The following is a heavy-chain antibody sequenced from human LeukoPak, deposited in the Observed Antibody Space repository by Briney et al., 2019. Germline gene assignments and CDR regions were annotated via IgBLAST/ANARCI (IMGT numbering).Heavy chain of an antibody. V-gene: IGHV4-39*07. CDR1: GGSISSSSYY. J-gene: IGHJ4*02. CDR3: ASYPPNVDSDY. D-gene: IGHD5-12*01. Sequence: PSETLSLTCTVSGGSISSSSYYWGWIRQPPGKGLEWIGSIYYSGSTYYNPSLKSRVTISVDTSKNQFSLKLSSVTAADTAVYYCASYPPNVDSDYWGQGTLVTVSS. CDR2: IYYSGST.